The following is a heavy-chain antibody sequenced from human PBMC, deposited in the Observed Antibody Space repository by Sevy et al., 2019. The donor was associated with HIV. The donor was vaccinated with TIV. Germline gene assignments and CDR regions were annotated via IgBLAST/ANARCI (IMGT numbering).Heavy chain of an antibody. V-gene: IGHV3-23*01. CDR2: IGGSGRYT. D-gene: IGHD6-19*01. CDR1: GFTFSSYA. CDR3: ARERLAVAGIGYYFDY. J-gene: IGHJ4*02. Sequence: GGSLRLSCAASGFTFSSYAMTWVRQAPGKGLEWVSSIGGSGRYTYYADSVTGRLTISRDNSKNTLYLQMSSLRADDTAVYYCARERLAVAGIGYYFDYWGQGTLVTVSS.